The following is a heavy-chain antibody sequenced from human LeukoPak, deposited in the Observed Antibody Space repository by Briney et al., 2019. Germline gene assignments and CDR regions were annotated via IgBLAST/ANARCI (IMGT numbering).Heavy chain of an antibody. CDR2: ISSGSGTT. D-gene: IGHD4-17*01. Sequence: GGSLRLSWAASGCIFSSYSMNWVRQTPGKGLEWISYISSGSGTTYYGDSVQGRFITSRDNAENSLHLQMNSLRAEDTGVYYCAKDRGNDYGVFDYWGQGILVTVSS. CDR3: AKDRGNDYGVFDY. V-gene: IGHV3-48*01. CDR1: GCIFSSYS. J-gene: IGHJ4*02.